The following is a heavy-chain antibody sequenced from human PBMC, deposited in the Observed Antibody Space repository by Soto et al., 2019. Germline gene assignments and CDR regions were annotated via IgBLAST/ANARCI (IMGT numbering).Heavy chain of an antibody. CDR3: ARATAVAVYFDY. CDR1: GGSISSYY. V-gene: IGHV4-59*01. J-gene: IGHJ4*02. CDR2: ISYSGRT. D-gene: IGHD6-19*01. Sequence: SETLSLTCTVSGGSISSYYWSWIRQPPGKGLEWIGYISYSGRTNYNPSLKSRVTISVDTSKNQFSLKLSSVTAADTAMYYCARATAVAVYFDYWGQGTLVTVSS.